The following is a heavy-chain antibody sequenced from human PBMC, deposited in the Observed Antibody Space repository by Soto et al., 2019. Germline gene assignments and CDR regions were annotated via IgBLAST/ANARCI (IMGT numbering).Heavy chain of an antibody. CDR3: ARASEGDWADFDY. Sequence: QVQLQESGPGLVKPSQTLSLTCTVSGGSISSGGYYWSWIRQHPGKGLEWIGYIYYSGSTYYNPSRESRVTISVDTSKNQFSLKLSSVTAADTAVYYCARASEGDWADFDYWGQGTLVTVSS. CDR1: GGSISSGGYY. J-gene: IGHJ4*02. V-gene: IGHV4-31*03. CDR2: IYYSGST. D-gene: IGHD2-21*02.